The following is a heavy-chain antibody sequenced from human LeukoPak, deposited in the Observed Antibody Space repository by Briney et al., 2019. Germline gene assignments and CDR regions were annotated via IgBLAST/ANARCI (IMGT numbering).Heavy chain of an antibody. CDR3: ARGSRDGYKAGPFDY. V-gene: IGHV1-69*05. CDR1: GGTFSSYA. J-gene: IGHJ4*02. CDR2: IIPIFGTA. Sequence: SVKVSCRASGGTFSSYAISWVRQAPGQGLEWMGGIIPIFGTANYAQKFQGRVTITTDESTSTAYMELSSLRSEDTAVYYCARGSRDGYKAGPFDYWGQGTLVTVSS. D-gene: IGHD5-24*01.